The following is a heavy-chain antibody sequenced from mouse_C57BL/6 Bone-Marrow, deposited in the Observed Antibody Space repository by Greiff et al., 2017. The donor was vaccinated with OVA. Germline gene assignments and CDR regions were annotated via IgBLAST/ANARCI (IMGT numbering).Heavy chain of an antibody. CDR1: GFTFSSYA. CDR3: ARYWNCDY. V-gene: IGHV5-4*03. CDR2: ISDGGSYT. D-gene: IGHD4-1*01. J-gene: IGHJ2*01. Sequence: EVKLMESGGGLVKPGGSLKLSCAASGFTFSSYAMSWVRQTPEKRLEWVATISDGGSYTYYPDNVKGRFTISRDNAKNNLYLQMSHLKSEDTAMYYCARYWNCDYWGQGTTLTVSS.